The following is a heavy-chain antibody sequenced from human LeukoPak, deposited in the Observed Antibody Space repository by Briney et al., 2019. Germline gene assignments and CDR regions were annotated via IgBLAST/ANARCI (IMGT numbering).Heavy chain of an antibody. CDR1: GGSISSYY. CDR3: ARDPAWFGELSLSGVNQPNNWFDP. D-gene: IGHD3-10*01. V-gene: IGHV4-4*07. CDR2: IYTSGST. J-gene: IGHJ5*02. Sequence: SETLSLTCTVSGGSISSYYWSWIRQPAGKGLEWIGRIYTSGSTNYNLSLKSRVTMSVDTSKNQFSLKLSSVTAADTAVYYCARDPAWFGELSLSGVNQPNNWFDPWGQGTLVTVSS.